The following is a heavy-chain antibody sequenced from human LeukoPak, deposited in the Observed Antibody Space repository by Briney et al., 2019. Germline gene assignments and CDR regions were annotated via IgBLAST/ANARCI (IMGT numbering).Heavy chain of an antibody. CDR1: GYRFTTYG. D-gene: IGHD2-2*01. Sequence: ASVKVSCKASGYRFTTYGISWVRQAPGQGLEWMAWINVYSGSTEYKADLQGRLTVATETSTTTAYMELRSLRCDDTAVYYCVFGECSSTSCYPRRDYWGHGTLVTVSS. V-gene: IGHV1-18*01. J-gene: IGHJ4*01. CDR2: INVYSGST. CDR3: VFGECSSTSCYPRRDY.